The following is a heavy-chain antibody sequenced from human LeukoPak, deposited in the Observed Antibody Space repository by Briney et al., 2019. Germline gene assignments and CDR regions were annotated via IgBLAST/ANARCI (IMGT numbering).Heavy chain of an antibody. Sequence: ASVKVSCKASGYTFTSYGISWVRQAPGQGLEWMGWISAYNGNTNYAQKLQGRVTMTTDTSTSTAYMELSSLRSEDTAVYYCARDRGITMVRGVKSTSFDYWGQGTLVTVSS. D-gene: IGHD3-10*01. CDR2: ISAYNGNT. CDR3: ARDRGITMVRGVKSTSFDY. CDR1: GYTFTSYG. J-gene: IGHJ4*02. V-gene: IGHV1-18*01.